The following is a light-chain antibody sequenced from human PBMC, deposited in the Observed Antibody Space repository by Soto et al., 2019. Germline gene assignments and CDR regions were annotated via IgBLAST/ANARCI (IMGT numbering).Light chain of an antibody. CDR3: QQYNNWPRT. V-gene: IGKV3-15*01. CDR1: QSVSSN. J-gene: IGKJ2*01. CDR2: GAS. Sequence: EIVMTQSPATLSVSPGERATLSCRARQSVSSNLALYQQKPGQAPRLLIYGASTRATGIPARFSGSGSGTEFTLTISSLQSEDFAVYYCQQYNNWPRTFGQGTKLEIK.